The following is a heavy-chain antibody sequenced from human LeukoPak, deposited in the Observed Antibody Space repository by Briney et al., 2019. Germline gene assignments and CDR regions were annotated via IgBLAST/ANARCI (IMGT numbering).Heavy chain of an antibody. CDR3: ARGQQQLVRGVLYYGMDV. D-gene: IGHD6-13*01. CDR2: TYYRSKWYN. Sequence: SQTLSLTCAISGDSVSSNSAAWNWIRQSPSRGLEWLGRTYYRSKWYNDYAVSVKSRITINPDTSKNQFSLQLNSVTPEDTAVYYCARGQQQLVRGVLYYGMDVWGQGTTVTVSS. CDR1: GDSVSSNSAA. V-gene: IGHV6-1*01. J-gene: IGHJ6*02.